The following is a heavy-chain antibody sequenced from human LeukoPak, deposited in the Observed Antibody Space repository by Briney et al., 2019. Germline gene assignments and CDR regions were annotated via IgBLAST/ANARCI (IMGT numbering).Heavy chain of an antibody. CDR1: GGTFSSYA. V-gene: IGHV1-69*01. D-gene: IGHD2-8*01. J-gene: IGHJ4*02. CDR3: ALNGPTRLLDY. Sequence: ASVKVSCTASGGTFSSYAINWVRQAPGQGLEWMGGIIPIFGTANYAQKFQGRVTITADESTSTAYMELSSLRSDDTAVYYCALNGPTRLLDYWGQGTLVTVSS. CDR2: IIPIFGTA.